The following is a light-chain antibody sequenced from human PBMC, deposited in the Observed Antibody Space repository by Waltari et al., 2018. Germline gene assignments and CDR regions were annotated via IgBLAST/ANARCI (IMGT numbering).Light chain of an antibody. CDR1: QDIINY. V-gene: IGKV1-33*01. Sequence: DIQMTQSPSSLSASIGDRVTITCQASQDIINYLNWYQQTPGKAPKLLIYDASNLATGVPSRFSRGGSGTDFSLTITSLHPEDMATYFCQQYENLPYTFGQGTKLEIK. J-gene: IGKJ2*01. CDR3: QQYENLPYT. CDR2: DAS.